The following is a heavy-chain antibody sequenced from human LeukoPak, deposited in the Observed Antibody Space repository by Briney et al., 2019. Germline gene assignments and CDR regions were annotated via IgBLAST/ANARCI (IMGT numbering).Heavy chain of an antibody. V-gene: IGHV3-9*03. Sequence: GRSLRLSCAASGFTFDDYAMHWVRLVPGKGLEWVSGISWNSGYIGYADSVRGRFTLSRDNAKNSLYLQMNSLRPEDMALYYCARGTATGGRLGYWGQGTLVTVSS. CDR2: ISWNSGYI. D-gene: IGHD3-16*01. CDR3: ARGTATGGRLGY. CDR1: GFTFDDYA. J-gene: IGHJ4*02.